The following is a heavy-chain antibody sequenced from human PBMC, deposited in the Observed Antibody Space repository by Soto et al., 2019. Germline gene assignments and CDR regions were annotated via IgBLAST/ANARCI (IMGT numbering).Heavy chain of an antibody. D-gene: IGHD1-1*01. V-gene: IGHV1-58*01. CDR1: RFTFTSSA. CDR3: AAELTTGTDHYYYYGMDV. J-gene: IGHJ6*02. Sequence: GASVKVSFKASRFTFTSSAVQCVRQARGQRLEWIGWIVVGSGNTNYAQKFQERVTITRDMSTSTAYMELSSLRSEDTAVYYCAAELTTGTDHYYYYGMDVWGQGTTVTVSS. CDR2: IVVGSGNT.